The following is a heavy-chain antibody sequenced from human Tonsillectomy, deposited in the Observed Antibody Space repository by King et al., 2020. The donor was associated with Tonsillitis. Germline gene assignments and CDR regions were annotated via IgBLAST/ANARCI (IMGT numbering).Heavy chain of an antibody. CDR2: IYPGYSDT. V-gene: IGHV5-51*01. CDR1: GYSFTTYW. J-gene: IGHJ4*02. Sequence: DVQLVESGAEVKKPGESLKISCKASGYSFTTYWIGWVRQMPGKGLEWMGIIYPGYSDTRYSPSFQGQVTISADKSISTAYLQWSSLKASDSAMYYCARQNTVGAPTPDYWGQGTLVTVSS. D-gene: IGHD1-26*01. CDR3: ARQNTVGAPTPDY.